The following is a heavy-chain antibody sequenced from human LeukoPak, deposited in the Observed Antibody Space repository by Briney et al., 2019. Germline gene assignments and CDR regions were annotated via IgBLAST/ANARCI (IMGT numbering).Heavy chain of an antibody. CDR3: ARAPRDSSSSNYMRRFDY. D-gene: IGHD3-22*01. Sequence: PSETLSLTCTVSGGSISPLYFNWIRQPPGKGLEWIGYISYSGSTNYNPSLKSRVTISVDTSKNQFSLKLSSVTAADTAVYYCARAPRDSSSSNYMRRFDYWGQGTLVTVSS. V-gene: IGHV4-59*01. CDR2: ISYSGST. J-gene: IGHJ4*02. CDR1: GGSISPLY.